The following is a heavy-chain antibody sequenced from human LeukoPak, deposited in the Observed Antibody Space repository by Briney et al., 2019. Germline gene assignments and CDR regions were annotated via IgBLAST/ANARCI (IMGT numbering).Heavy chain of an antibody. Sequence: ASVKVSCKASGYISTGNYIHWVRHAPGQGLELMGRINPITGITNYAQKFQGRVTLTRDTSITTAYMELSRLTPENTPGFYCTTEVGYSTSYCGRFDLLGQGTPVIVSS. CDR3: TTEVGYSTSYCGRFDL. CDR2: INPITGIT. V-gene: IGHV1-2*06. D-gene: IGHD6-13*01. J-gene: IGHJ5*01. CDR1: GYISTGNY.